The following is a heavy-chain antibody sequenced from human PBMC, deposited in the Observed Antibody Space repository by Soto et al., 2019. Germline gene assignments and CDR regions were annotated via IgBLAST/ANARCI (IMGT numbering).Heavy chain of an antibody. CDR3: ARRSDYYDSSGYPIRWFDP. D-gene: IGHD3-22*01. CDR2: IYYSGST. J-gene: IGHJ5*02. CDR1: GGSISSSSYY. V-gene: IGHV4-39*01. Sequence: PSETLSLTCTVSGGSISSSSYYWGWIRQPPGKGLEWIGSIYYSGSTYYNPSLKSRVTISVDTSKNQFSLKLSSVTAADTAVYYCARRSDYYDSSGYPIRWFDPWGQGTLVTVS.